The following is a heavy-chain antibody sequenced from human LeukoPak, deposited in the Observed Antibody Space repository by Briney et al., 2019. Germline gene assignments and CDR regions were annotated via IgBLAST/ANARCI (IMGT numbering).Heavy chain of an antibody. D-gene: IGHD2-8*01. Sequence: SETLSLTCTVSGGSISSYYWSWIRQPPGKGLEWIGYIYYSGSTNYNPSLKSRVTISVDTSKNQFSLKLSSVTAADTAVYYCARELRGCTNGVCPRGNAFDIWRQGTMVTVSS. V-gene: IGHV4-59*01. J-gene: IGHJ3*02. CDR2: IYYSGST. CDR3: ARELRGCTNGVCPRGNAFDI. CDR1: GGSISSYY.